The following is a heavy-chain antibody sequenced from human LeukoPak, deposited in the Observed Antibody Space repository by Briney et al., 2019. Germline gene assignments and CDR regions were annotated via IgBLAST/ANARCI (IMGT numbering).Heavy chain of an antibody. CDR2: ISTSGSAM. CDR3: ARYTWSDRRGAMDV. V-gene: IGHV3-48*02. D-gene: IGHD1-1*01. Sequence: GGSLRLSCAASGFTFSTYNMNWVRQAPGKGLEWVSYISTSGSAMYYADSVKGRFTISRDNARNSLYLQMNSLRDEDTAVYYCARYTWSDRRGAMDVWGQGTTVTVSS. J-gene: IGHJ6*02. CDR1: GFTFSTYN.